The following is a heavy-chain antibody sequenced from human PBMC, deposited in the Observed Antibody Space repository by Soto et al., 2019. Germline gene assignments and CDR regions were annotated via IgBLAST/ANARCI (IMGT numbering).Heavy chain of an antibody. CDR3: ARGDRGGSGSPASYYYSGLDV. CDR2: VSAGGDRT. J-gene: IGHJ6*02. D-gene: IGHD3-10*01. Sequence: PGGSLRLSCAASGFTFNSYAMSGVRQAPGKGLEWVSSVSAGGDRTYYSGSVKGRFTISRDNSNNSLFLQMNSLRIEDAALYYCARGDRGGSGSPASYYYSGLDVWGQGTTVTVSS. V-gene: IGHV3-23*01. CDR1: GFTFNSYA.